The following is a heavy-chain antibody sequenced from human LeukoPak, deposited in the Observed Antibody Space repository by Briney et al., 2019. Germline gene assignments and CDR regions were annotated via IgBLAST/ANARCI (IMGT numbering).Heavy chain of an antibody. CDR3: ARVYNIVGASRYFDF. V-gene: IGHV3-48*02. Sequence: GGSLRLVWAAAGFTVSSYCMRWARHAPRKGLEWVSYISRSSSTICYADSVKGRFSVSRQNAKNSLYLQMKSLRDEDTAVFDCARVYNIVGASRYFDFWGQGTLVTVSS. D-gene: IGHD1-26*01. CDR2: ISRSSSTI. J-gene: IGHJ4*02. CDR1: GFTVSSYC.